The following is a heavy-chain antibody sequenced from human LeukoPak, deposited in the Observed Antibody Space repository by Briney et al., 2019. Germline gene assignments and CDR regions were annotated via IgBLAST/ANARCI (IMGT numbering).Heavy chain of an antibody. D-gene: IGHD6-13*01. CDR1: GGSISSYY. CDR2: IYYSGST. J-gene: IGHJ4*02. CDR3: ARDSQYSSSWYESRHFDY. Sequence: SETLSLTCTVSGGSISSYYWSWIRQPPGKGLEWIGYIYYSGSTNYNPSLKSRVTISVDKSKNQFSLKLSSVTAADTAVYYCARDSQYSSSWYESRHFDYWGQGTLVTVSS. V-gene: IGHV4-59*12.